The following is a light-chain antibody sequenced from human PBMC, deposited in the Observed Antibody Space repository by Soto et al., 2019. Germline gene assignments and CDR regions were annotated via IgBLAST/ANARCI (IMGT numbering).Light chain of an antibody. V-gene: IGLV1-51*01. Sequence: QAVVTQDPWVSAARGQKFRISCYGSSFSIGGNSVSWYQQLPGTAPKLLIYDDNKRPSGIPDRFSGSKSGTSATLGITGFQTGDEADYYCGSWDSSLSAYVFGTGTKVTVL. CDR1: SFSIGGNS. J-gene: IGLJ1*01. CDR2: DDN. CDR3: GSWDSSLSAYV.